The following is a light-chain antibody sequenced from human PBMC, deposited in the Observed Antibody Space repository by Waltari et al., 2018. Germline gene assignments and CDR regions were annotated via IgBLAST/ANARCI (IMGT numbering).Light chain of an antibody. CDR2: KDS. CDR3: YSAADNNLV. J-gene: IGLJ2*01. CDR1: VLAKKY. Sequence: SYELTQPSSVSVSPGQTARLTCSGVVLAKKYARWFQQKPGQAPVLMIYKDSERPSGIPERFSGSSSGTTVTLTISGAQVEDEADYYCYSAADNNLVFGGGTKLTVL. V-gene: IGLV3-27*01.